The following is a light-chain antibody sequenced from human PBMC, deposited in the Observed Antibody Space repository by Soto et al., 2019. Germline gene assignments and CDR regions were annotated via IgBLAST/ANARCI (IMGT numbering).Light chain of an antibody. V-gene: IGLV1-47*02. CDR2: LGD. CDR1: TSNLGTFY. J-gene: IGLJ1*01. Sequence: QSVLTKPPSASSTPGQTVTISCSGSTSNLGTFYVYWYQHLPGTAPKLLIYLGDQRASGVSDRFSGSKSGTSASLAINGLRSDDEADYYCAAWDDNLNAYVFGSGTKVTVL. CDR3: AAWDDNLNAYV.